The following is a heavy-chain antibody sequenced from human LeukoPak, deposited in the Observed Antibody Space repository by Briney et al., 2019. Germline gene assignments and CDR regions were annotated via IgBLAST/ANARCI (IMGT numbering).Heavy chain of an antibody. D-gene: IGHD3-3*01. J-gene: IGHJ4*02. CDR3: AGGLWSAEGYFDY. CDR2: IYYSGST. CDR1: GGSISSYY. Sequence: SETLSLTCTVSGGSISSYYWSWIRQPPGKGLEWIGYIYYSGSTNYNPSLKSRVTISVDTSKNQFSLKLSSVTAADTAVYYCAGGLWSAEGYFDYWGQGTLVTVSS. V-gene: IGHV4-59*01.